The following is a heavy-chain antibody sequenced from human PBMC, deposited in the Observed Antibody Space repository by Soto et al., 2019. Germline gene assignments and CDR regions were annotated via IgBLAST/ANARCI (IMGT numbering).Heavy chain of an antibody. Sequence: SETLSLTCTVSGGSISSGDYYWSWIRQPPGKGLEWIGYIYYSGSTYYNPSLKSRVTISVDTSKNQFSLKLSFVTAADTAVYYCARDRTIAAAGINGMDVWGQGTTVTVSS. CDR2: IYYSGST. V-gene: IGHV4-30-4*01. CDR1: GGSISSGDYY. D-gene: IGHD6-13*01. CDR3: ARDRTIAAAGINGMDV. J-gene: IGHJ6*02.